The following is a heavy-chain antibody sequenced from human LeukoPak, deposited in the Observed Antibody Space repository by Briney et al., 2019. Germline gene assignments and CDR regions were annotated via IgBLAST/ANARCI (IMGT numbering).Heavy chain of an antibody. V-gene: IGHV1-69*13. CDR1: GGTFSSYA. D-gene: IGHD3-16*01. CDR3: ARLSRAFWGKYYYGMDV. CDR2: IIPIFGTA. J-gene: IGHJ6*02. Sequence: ASVNVSFKASGGTFSSYAISWVRQAPGQGLEWMGGIIPIFGTANYAQKVQGRVTITADESTSTAYMELNSLRSEDTGVYYCARLSRAFWGKYYYGMDVWGQGTTVTVSS.